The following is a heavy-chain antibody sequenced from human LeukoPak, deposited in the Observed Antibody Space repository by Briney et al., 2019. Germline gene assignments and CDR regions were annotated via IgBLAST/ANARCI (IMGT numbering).Heavy chain of an antibody. D-gene: IGHD6-19*01. CDR2: ISYDGSNK. CDR3: ASLPAVAGTNY. CDR1: GFTLSSYA. V-gene: IGHV3-30*04. J-gene: IGHJ4*02. Sequence: PGGSLRLSCAASGFTLSSYAMHWVRQAPGKGLEWVAVISYDGSNKYYADSVKGRFTIFRDNSKNTLYLQMNCLRAEDTAVYYCASLPAVAGTNYWGQGTLVTVSS.